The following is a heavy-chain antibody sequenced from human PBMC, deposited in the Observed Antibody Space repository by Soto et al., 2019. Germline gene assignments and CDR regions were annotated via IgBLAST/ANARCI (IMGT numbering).Heavy chain of an antibody. CDR1: GFTFSTSD. CDR3: AKLVDKSLDDY. D-gene: IGHD3-16*01. Sequence: PGGSLRLSCVASGFTFSTSDMHWVRQAPGQGLEWVAVVSYDERNIYYADSVKGRFSVSRDNSKNTLFLHMNSLRAEDTAVYSCAKLVDKSLDDYWGQGALVTVSS. CDR2: VSYDERNI. J-gene: IGHJ4*02. V-gene: IGHV3-30*18.